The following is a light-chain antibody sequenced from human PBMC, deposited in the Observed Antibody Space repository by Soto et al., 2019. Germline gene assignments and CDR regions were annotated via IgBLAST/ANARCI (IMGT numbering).Light chain of an antibody. CDR1: SSDVGSYKL. J-gene: IGLJ1*01. V-gene: IGLV2-23*01. CDR2: EGS. CDR3: CSYAVSSTLV. Sequence: HSALTQPHSVSGSPGQSITTACTGTSSDVGSYKLVSWYQQHPGKAPNLMIYEGSKRPSGLSTRFSGSKSGNTPSLPISGLQAEDEADYYCCSYAVSSTLVFGTGTKVTV.